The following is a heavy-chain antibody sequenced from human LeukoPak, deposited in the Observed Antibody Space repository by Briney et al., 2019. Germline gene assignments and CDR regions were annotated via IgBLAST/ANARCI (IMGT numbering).Heavy chain of an antibody. V-gene: IGHV1-8*01. CDR2: MNPNSGNT. CDR1: GYTFTSYD. J-gene: IGHJ4*02. Sequence: APVKVSCKASGYTFTSYDINWVRQATGQGLEWMGWMNPNSGNTGYAQKFQGRVTMTRNTSISTAYMELSSLRSEDTAVYYCARYTQTDLTGLPSEDYWGQGNLVTVSS. CDR3: ARYTQTDLTGLPSEDY. D-gene: IGHD1-14*01.